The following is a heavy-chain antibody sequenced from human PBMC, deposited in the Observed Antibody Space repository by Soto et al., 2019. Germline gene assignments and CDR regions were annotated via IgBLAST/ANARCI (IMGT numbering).Heavy chain of an antibody. CDR1: VGSIISFDYY. CDR2: IYYSGIT. CDR3: ARDNILGILYGGMDV. D-gene: IGHD3-3*01. Sequence: SETRSLPCTFCVGSIISFDYYWRCILQPPGKGLEWIGYIYYSGITYYNPSLKSLVTISVDTSKNQFSLKLSSVTAADTAVYYCARDNILGILYGGMDVWGQGTTVTVSS. J-gene: IGHJ6*02. V-gene: IGHV4-30-4*01.